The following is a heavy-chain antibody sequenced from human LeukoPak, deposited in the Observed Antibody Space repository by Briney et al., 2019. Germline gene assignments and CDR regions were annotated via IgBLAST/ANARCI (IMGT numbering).Heavy chain of an antibody. V-gene: IGHV4-39*07. CDR1: GGSISSGDYY. J-gene: IGHJ2*01. CDR3: ARRGSGAAAAPRRNWYFDL. Sequence: MPSETLSLTCTVSGGSISSGDYYWSWIRQPPGKGLEWIGEINHSGSTNYNPSLKSRVTISVDTSKNQFSLKLSSVTAADTAVYYCARRGSGAAAAPRRNWYFDLWGRGTLVTVSS. D-gene: IGHD6-13*01. CDR2: INHSGST.